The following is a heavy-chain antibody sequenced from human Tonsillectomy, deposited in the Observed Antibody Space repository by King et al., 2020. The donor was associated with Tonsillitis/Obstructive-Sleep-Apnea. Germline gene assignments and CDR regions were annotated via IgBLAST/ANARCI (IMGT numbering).Heavy chain of an antibody. D-gene: IGHD3-16*02. J-gene: IGHJ6*03. V-gene: IGHV3-48*03. CDR2: ISSSGSTI. CDR1: GFTFSSNE. Sequence: VQLVESGGGLVQPGGSLRLSCAASGFTFSSNEMNWVRQAPGKGLEWVSYISSSGSTIYYADSVKGRFTISRANAKNSLYLQMNSLRAEDTDVYYCASVAYDYVWGSYRYTRHYYMDVWGKGTTVTVSS. CDR3: ASVAYDYVWGSYRYTRHYYMDV.